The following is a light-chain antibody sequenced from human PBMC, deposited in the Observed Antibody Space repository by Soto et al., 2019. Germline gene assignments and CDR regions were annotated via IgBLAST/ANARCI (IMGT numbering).Light chain of an antibody. CDR1: QSVANSH. CDR3: QHYGSSRGA. CDR2: GAS. V-gene: IGKV3-20*01. Sequence: PGERATLSCRASQSVANSHVAWYQQRRGLPPRLLIYGASSKATGIPDRFSGSGSGTDFTLTISILQSDDYAVYYCQHYGSSRGAFGHGTKGDI. J-gene: IGKJ1*01.